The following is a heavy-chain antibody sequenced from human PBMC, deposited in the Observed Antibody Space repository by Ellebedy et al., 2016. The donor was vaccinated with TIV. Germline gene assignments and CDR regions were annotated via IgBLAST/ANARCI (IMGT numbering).Heavy chain of an antibody. D-gene: IGHD2-15*01. Sequence: GESLKISXAASGFTFSSYAMSWVRQAPGKRLEWVASVKEDGSDKYYVDSVKGRFTISRDNAKNSVSLQMNSLRAEDTAVYYCAKRVVAGRYYGLDIWGQGTTVTVSS. J-gene: IGHJ6*02. CDR3: AKRVVAGRYYGLDI. CDR1: GFTFSSYA. V-gene: IGHV3-7*01. CDR2: VKEDGSDK.